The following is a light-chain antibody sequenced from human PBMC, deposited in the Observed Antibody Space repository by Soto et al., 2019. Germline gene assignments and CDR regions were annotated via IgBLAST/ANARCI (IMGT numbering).Light chain of an antibody. J-gene: IGKJ4*01. Sequence: EIVLTQSPATLSLSPGERATLSCWASQSVSNSLAWYQQRPGQSPRLLIYDVSTRATGIPARFGGSGSGTDFTLTISSLETEDFAVYYCQQLTNWPLTFGGGTKVDIK. CDR3: QQLTNWPLT. V-gene: IGKV3-11*01. CDR1: QSVSNS. CDR2: DVS.